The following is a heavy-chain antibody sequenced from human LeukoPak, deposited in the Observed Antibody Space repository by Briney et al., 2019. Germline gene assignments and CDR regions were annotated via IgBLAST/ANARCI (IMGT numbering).Heavy chain of an antibody. CDR3: ATDRYGSEIGYIDY. D-gene: IGHD3-10*01. J-gene: IGHJ4*02. CDR1: GLTFSNYG. Sequence: GGSLRLSCAASGLTFSNYGMHWVRQAPGKGLEWVAVIWYDGSSKYYADSVKGRFTISRDNSKNTLYLQMNSLRAEDTAIYYCATDRYGSEIGYIDYWGQGTLVTVSS. V-gene: IGHV3-33*01. CDR2: IWYDGSSK.